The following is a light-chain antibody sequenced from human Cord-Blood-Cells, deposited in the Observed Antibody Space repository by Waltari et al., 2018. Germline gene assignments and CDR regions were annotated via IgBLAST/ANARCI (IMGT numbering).Light chain of an antibody. V-gene: IGKV4-1*01. Sequence: DIVMTQSPDSLAVSLGERATIKCKSSQSVLYSSNNKNYLAWYQQKPGQHPKLLIYWASTRESGVPDRFSGSGSGTDFTLTISSLQAEDVAVYYCQQYYSTPLTFGGGTKVEIK. CDR3: QQYYSTPLT. J-gene: IGKJ4*01. CDR1: QSVLYSSNNKNY. CDR2: WAS.